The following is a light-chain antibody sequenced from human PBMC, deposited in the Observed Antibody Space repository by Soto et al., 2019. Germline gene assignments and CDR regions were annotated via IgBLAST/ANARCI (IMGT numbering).Light chain of an antibody. Sequence: EVVLTQSPGTLSLSPGESATLSCRASQSLSNSYLAWYQQKPGQAPGLLIYGASSRATGIPDRFSGSGSGTDFTLTISRLEPEDFAVYYCQQYGGSPPNTFGQGTKLEIK. J-gene: IGKJ2*01. V-gene: IGKV3-20*01. CDR3: QQYGGSPPNT. CDR1: QSLSNSY. CDR2: GAS.